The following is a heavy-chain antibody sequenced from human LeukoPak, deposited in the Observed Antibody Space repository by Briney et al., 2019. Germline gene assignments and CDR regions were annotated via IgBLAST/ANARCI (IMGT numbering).Heavy chain of an antibody. J-gene: IGHJ4*02. D-gene: IGHD3-16*02. CDR3: TRVSIHGDSDY. CDR2: FYNSGST. CDR1: GYSISSGYY. Sequence: SETLSLTCTVSGYSISSGYYWGWIRQSPGKGLEWIASFYNSGSTYYTPSLKSRVTISVDTSKNQFSLNLSSVSAADTAVYFCTRVSIHGDSDYWGQGTLVTVSS. V-gene: IGHV4-38-2*02.